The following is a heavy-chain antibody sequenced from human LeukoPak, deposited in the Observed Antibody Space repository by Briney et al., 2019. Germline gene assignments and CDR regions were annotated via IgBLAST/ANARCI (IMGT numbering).Heavy chain of an antibody. J-gene: IGHJ4*02. CDR1: GFSFSEYY. CDR2: TNQDGGAK. D-gene: IGHD5-24*01. Sequence: GGSLRLSCATSGFSFSEYYMGWVRQAPGKGLEWVAYTNQDGGAKIYVDSVKGRFTISRDNAKSSLYLEMNSLRDEDAAVYWCARWSMAFDFWGQGSRVAVSS. V-gene: IGHV3-7*04. CDR3: ARWSMAFDF.